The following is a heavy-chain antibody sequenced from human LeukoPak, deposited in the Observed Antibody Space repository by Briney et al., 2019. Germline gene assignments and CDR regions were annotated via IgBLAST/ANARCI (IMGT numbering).Heavy chain of an antibody. CDR2: FDPEDGET. CDR3: ARDGSPSGFDY. J-gene: IGHJ4*02. V-gene: IGHV1-24*01. D-gene: IGHD3-10*01. CDR1: GYTLTELS. Sequence: ASVKVSCKVSGYTLTELSMHWVRQAPGKGLEWMGGFDPEDGETIYAQKFQGRVTTTEDTSTDTAYMELSSLRSEDTAVYYCARDGSPSGFDYWGQGTLVTVSS.